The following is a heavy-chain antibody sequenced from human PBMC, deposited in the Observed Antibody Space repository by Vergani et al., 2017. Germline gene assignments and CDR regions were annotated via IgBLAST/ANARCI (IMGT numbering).Heavy chain of an antibody. CDR3: ARGHIVATIAYYYYGMDV. CDR1: GGTFSSYA. Sequence: QVQLVQSGAEVKKPGSSVKVSCKASGGTFSSYAISWVRQAPGQGLEWMGGIIPIFGTANYAQKFQGRVTITADESTSTAYMELSSLRSEETAVYYCARGHIVATIAYYYYGMDVWGQGTTVTVSS. D-gene: IGHD5-12*01. CDR2: IIPIFGTA. J-gene: IGHJ6*02. V-gene: IGHV1-69*01.